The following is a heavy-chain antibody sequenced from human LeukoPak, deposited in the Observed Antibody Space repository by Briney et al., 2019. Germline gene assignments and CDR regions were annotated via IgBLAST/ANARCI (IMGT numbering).Heavy chain of an antibody. J-gene: IGHJ4*02. V-gene: IGHV1-18*01. CDR2: ISAYNGNT. D-gene: IGHD5-18*01. Sequence: ASVKVSCKASGYTFTNYAMNWVRQAPGQGLEWMGWISAYNGNTNYAQKLQGRVTMTTDTSTSTAYMELRSLRSDDTAVYYCARAYSYGPFDYWGQGTLVTVSS. CDR3: ARAYSYGPFDY. CDR1: GYTFTNYA.